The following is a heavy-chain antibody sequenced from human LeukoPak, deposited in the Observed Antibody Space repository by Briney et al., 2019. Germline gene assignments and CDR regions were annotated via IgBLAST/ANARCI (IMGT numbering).Heavy chain of an antibody. CDR1: GGSISSYY. CDR2: IYYSGST. Sequence: PSETLSLTRTVSGGSISSYYWSWIRQPPGKGLEWIGYIYYSGSTNYNPSLKSRVTISVDTSKNQFSLKLSSVTAADTAVYYCARVDSSWYEDYWGQGTLVTVSS. J-gene: IGHJ4*02. V-gene: IGHV4-59*01. D-gene: IGHD6-13*01. CDR3: ARVDSSWYEDY.